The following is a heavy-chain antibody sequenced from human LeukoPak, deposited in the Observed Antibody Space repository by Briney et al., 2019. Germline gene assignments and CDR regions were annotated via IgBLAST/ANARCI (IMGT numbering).Heavy chain of an antibody. Sequence: PGGSLRLSCAASGFTFSSYWMSWVRQAPGKGLEWVANIKQDGSEKYYVDSVKGRFTISRDNAKNSLYLQMNSLRVEDTAVYYCARDSSTYDSSTLVGFWGQGALVTVSS. CDR1: GFTFSSYW. CDR3: ARDSSTYDSSTLVGF. J-gene: IGHJ4*02. V-gene: IGHV3-7*01. CDR2: IKQDGSEK. D-gene: IGHD3-22*01.